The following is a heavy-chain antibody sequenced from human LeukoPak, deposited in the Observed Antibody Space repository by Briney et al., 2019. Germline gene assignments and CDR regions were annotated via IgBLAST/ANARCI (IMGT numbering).Heavy chain of an antibody. J-gene: IGHJ6*03. Sequence: PPETLSLTCAVYGGSFSGYYWSWIRQPPGKGLEWIGEINHSGSTNYNPSLRSRVTISVDTSKNQFSLKLSSVTAADTAVYYCARGGDHTVTTFGYYYYMDVWGKGTTVTVSS. V-gene: IGHV4-34*01. CDR3: ARGGDHTVTTFGYYYYMDV. CDR2: INHSGST. CDR1: GGSFSGYY. D-gene: IGHD4-17*01.